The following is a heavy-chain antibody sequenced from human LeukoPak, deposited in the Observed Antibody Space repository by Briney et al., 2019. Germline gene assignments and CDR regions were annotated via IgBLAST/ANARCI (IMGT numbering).Heavy chain of an antibody. CDR1: GFTFSGSA. J-gene: IGHJ4*02. Sequence: GGSLRLSCAASGFTFSGSAMHWVRQASGKGLEWVGRIRSKANSYATAYAASVKGRFTISRDDSKNTAYLQMNSLKTEDTAVYYCAKEQGHNWNPSDYWGQGTLVTVSS. CDR2: IRSKANSYAT. D-gene: IGHD1-20*01. CDR3: AKEQGHNWNPSDY. V-gene: IGHV3-73*01.